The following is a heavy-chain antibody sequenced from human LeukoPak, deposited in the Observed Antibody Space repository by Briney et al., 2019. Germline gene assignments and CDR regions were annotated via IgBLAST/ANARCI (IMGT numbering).Heavy chain of an antibody. D-gene: IGHD6-13*01. CDR3: AKAASSSWPSYYYSMDV. J-gene: IGHJ6*02. CDR2: IMIGGDGK. V-gene: IGHV3-23*01. Sequence: GGSPRLSCAGSGFTFNNYAMSWVRRAPRKGLEWVSTIMIGGDGKHYADSVKGRFTISKDNSKNTVYLQMSSLRVDDTAVYYCAKAASSSWPSYYYSMDVWGQGTTVTVSS. CDR1: GFTFNNYA.